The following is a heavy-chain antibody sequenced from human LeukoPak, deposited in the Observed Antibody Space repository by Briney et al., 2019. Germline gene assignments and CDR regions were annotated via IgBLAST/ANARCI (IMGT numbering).Heavy chain of an antibody. CDR3: ARDQLDYSNSYYYYYYGMDV. CDR1: GGTFSSYA. D-gene: IGHD4-11*01. V-gene: IGHV1-69*13. J-gene: IGHJ6*02. CDR2: IIPIFGTA. Sequence: GASVKVSCKASGGTFSSYAISWVRQAPGQGLEWMGGIIPIFGTASYAQKFQGRVTITADESTSTAYMELSSLRSEDTAVYYCARDQLDYSNSYYYYYYGMDVWGQGTTVTVSS.